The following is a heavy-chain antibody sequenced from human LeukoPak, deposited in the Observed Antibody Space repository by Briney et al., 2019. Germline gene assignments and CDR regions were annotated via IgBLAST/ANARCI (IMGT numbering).Heavy chain of an antibody. J-gene: IGHJ4*02. V-gene: IGHV4-61*02. Sequence: SETLSLTCTVSGGSISSGSYYWSWIRQPAGKGLEWIGRIYTSGSTNYNPSLKSRVSMSVDTSKNQFSLKLSSVTAADTAVYYCARGYCSSSSCPDFDYWGQGTLVTVSS. CDR1: GGSISSGSYY. CDR2: IYTSGST. CDR3: ARGYCSSSSCPDFDY. D-gene: IGHD2-2*01.